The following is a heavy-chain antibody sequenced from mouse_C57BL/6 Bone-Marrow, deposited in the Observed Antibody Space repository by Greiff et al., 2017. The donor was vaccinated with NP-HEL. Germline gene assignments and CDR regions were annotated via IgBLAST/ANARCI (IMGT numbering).Heavy chain of an antibody. CDR1: GYAFSSSW. Sequence: QVQLKESGPELVKPGASVKISCKASGYAFSSSWMNWVKQRPGKGLEWIGRIYPGDGDTNYNGKFKGKATLTADKSSSTAYMQLSSLTSEDSAVYFCARNGITVVATDWYFDVWGTGTTVTVSS. J-gene: IGHJ1*03. CDR2: IYPGDGDT. V-gene: IGHV1-82*01. CDR3: ARNGITVVATDWYFDV. D-gene: IGHD1-1*01.